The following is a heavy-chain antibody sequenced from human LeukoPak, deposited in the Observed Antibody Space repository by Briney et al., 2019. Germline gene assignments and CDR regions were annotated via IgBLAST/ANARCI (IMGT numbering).Heavy chain of an antibody. CDR3: ARVDCSGGDCYSSDY. CDR1: GYTFTTYG. CDR2: ISDYKSQR. Sequence: ASVKVSCKASGYTFTTYGITWVRQAPGHGPEWLGWISDYKSQRKYSQKFQGRLTLTRDASTSTAYMELRSLRSDDTAVYYCARVDCSGGDCYSSDYWGQGTLVTVSS. D-gene: IGHD2-15*01. V-gene: IGHV1-18*04. J-gene: IGHJ4*02.